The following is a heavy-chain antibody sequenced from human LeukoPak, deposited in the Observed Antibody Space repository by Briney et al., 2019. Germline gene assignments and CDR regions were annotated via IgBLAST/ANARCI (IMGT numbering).Heavy chain of an antibody. Sequence: ASVKVSCKASGYTFTSYGISWVRQAPGQGLEWMGWISAYNGNTNYARKLQGRVTMTTDTSTSTAYMELRSLRSDDTAVYYCARFGKGLWFGGARHGMDVWGQGTTVTVSS. CDR2: ISAYNGNT. CDR3: ARFGKGLWFGGARHGMDV. J-gene: IGHJ6*02. CDR1: GYTFTSYG. D-gene: IGHD3-10*01. V-gene: IGHV1-18*01.